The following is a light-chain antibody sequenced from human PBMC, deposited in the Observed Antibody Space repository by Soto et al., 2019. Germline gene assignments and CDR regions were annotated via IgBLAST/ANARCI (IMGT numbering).Light chain of an antibody. V-gene: IGLV2-8*01. Sequence: QSALTQPPSASGSPGQSVTISCTGTSSDVGGYDYVSWYQQYPGKAPKLIIYEVSERPSGVPDRFSGSKSGNTASLTVSGLQAEGEADYFCSSYAGSHNVVFGGGTKLTVL. CDR2: EVS. J-gene: IGLJ2*01. CDR1: SSDVGGYDY. CDR3: SSYAGSHNVV.